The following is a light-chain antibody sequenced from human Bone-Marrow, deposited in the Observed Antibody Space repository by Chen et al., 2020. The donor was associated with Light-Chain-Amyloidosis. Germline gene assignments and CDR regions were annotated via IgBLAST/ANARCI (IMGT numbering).Light chain of an antibody. CDR1: QSVSSRF. J-gene: IGKJ1*01. CDR2: GAS. V-gene: IGKV3-20*01. Sequence: EIVLTQSPGTLSLSPGERATRSCGASQSVSSRFFAGYQQKPGQAPRLLIYGASSRATGIPDRVSGSGSGTDFTRTISRREPEDCAGYYCQQYGSSTWTFGQGTKVEIK. CDR3: QQYGSSTWT.